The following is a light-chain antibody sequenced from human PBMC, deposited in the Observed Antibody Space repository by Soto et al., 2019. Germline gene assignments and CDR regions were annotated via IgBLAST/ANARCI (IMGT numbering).Light chain of an antibody. CDR3: QRYNNWPLS. V-gene: IGKV3-15*01. CDR2: GAS. Sequence: VLPQSPAPLSVPAGERATLSCRTSRGVYSTLARYQQKTHQTHRLHIYGASTRATGIPARLSGSGSDTEFTLTLSGLQSEDCAVYYCQRYNNWPLSFGGGTKVDIK. CDR1: RGVYST. J-gene: IGKJ4*01.